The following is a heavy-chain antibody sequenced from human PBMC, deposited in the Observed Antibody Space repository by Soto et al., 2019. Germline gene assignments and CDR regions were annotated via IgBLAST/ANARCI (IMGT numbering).Heavy chain of an antibody. CDR1: GYTFTSYG. Sequence: QVHLVQSGAEVKKPGASVKVSCKCSGYTFTSYGITWVRQAPGQGLEGMGWIIAHNDNTDYAQKLQGRVTVTRDTPTNTAYMELRSMRSDNTTVYYCARWRYGDYWGQGALVTVSS. CDR3: ARWRYGDY. D-gene: IGHD1-1*01. CDR2: IIAHNDNT. V-gene: IGHV1-18*01. J-gene: IGHJ4*02.